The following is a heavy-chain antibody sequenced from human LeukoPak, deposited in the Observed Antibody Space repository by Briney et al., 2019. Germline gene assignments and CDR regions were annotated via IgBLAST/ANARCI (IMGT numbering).Heavy chain of an antibody. CDR2: IYSGGST. Sequence: GGSLRLSCAASGFTVSSNYMSWVRQATGKGLEWVSVIYSGGSTYYADSVKGRFTISRDNSKNTLYLQMNSLRAEDRAVYYCARNCDGSESFWGEGTLVTVSS. CDR1: GFTVSSNY. V-gene: IGHV3-53*01. D-gene: IGHD3-10*01. CDR3: ARNCDGSESF. J-gene: IGHJ4*02.